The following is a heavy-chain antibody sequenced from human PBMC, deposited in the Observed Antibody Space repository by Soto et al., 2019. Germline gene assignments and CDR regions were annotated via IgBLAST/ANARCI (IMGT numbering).Heavy chain of an antibody. V-gene: IGHV1-8*01. CDR3: ARSVSNGVDY. J-gene: IGHJ4*02. Sequence: QVQLVQSGAEVKRPGASVKVSCTPSGYSFTTFDINWVRQAAGQGFEWRGWVTPVSGYARLAQKFNGRDTMKREISLSTVYMELNGLTLKDTAVYYCARSVSNGVDYWGQGSLVTVSS. D-gene: IGHD2-8*01. CDR1: GYSFTTFD. CDR2: VTPVSGYA.